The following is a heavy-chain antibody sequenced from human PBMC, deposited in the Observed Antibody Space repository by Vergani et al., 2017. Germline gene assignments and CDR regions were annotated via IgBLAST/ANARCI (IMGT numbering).Heavy chain of an antibody. CDR2: IDPNSVDT. V-gene: IGHV1-2*02. Sequence: QEQLVQSGAEVRKPGASVKVSCKASGYNFTSFDINWVRLATGQGLEWMGWIDPNSVDTRYSQRFQDRVTITRDTSINTAYMEMTRLRPDDTAIYYCARVXVGCSRTNCFADHWGQGTLVTVSS. CDR3: ARVXVGCSRTNCFADH. D-gene: IGHD2-2*01. CDR1: GYNFTSFD. J-gene: IGHJ4*02.